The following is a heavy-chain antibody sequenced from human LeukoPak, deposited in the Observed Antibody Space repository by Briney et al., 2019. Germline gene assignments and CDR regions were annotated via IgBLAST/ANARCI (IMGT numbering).Heavy chain of an antibody. CDR3: VTQYSSAPYYIDY. V-gene: IGHV4-39*01. D-gene: IGHD6-19*01. Sequence: SETLSLTCTVSGASISTSSYYWGWIRQSPGEGLEWIGIVYYSRTAYYNPSLQSRATISVDTSKNQFSLRLTSVNAADTAIYYCVTQYSSAPYYIDYWGQGILVTVSS. CDR2: VYYSRTA. CDR1: GASISTSSYY. J-gene: IGHJ4*02.